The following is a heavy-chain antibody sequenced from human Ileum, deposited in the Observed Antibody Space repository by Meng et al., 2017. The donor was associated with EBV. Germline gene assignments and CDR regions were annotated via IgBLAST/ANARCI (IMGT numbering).Heavy chain of an antibody. D-gene: IGHD6-19*01. J-gene: IGHJ5*02. Sequence: QVQLQESGPGLVQPSGXLSLTCAVSGDSISTGLWWNWVRKSPEKGLEWIGEISHSGSTTYNPSLKSRVTILLDKTKNHFSLKLNSVTAADTAVYYCARSPGWYSLDPWGQGTLVTVSS. CDR2: ISHSGST. CDR1: GDSISTGLW. V-gene: IGHV4-4*02. CDR3: ARSPGWYSLDP.